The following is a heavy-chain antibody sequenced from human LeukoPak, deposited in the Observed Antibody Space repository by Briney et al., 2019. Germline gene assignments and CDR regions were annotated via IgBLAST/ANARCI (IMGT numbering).Heavy chain of an antibody. J-gene: IGHJ6*02. D-gene: IGHD2-2*01. CDR1: GFTFSSYA. V-gene: IGHV3-23*01. Sequence: PGGSLRLSCAASGFTFSSYAMSWVRQASGKGLEWVSAISGSGGSTYYADSVKGRFTISRDNSKNTLYLQMNSLRAEDTAVYYCAKDTSPLYYYGMDVWGQGTTVTVSS. CDR2: ISGSGGST. CDR3: AKDTSPLYYYGMDV.